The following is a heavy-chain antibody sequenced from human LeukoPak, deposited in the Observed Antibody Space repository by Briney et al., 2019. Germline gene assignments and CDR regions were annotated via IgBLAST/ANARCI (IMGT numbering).Heavy chain of an antibody. D-gene: IGHD3-22*01. V-gene: IGHV4-59*01. CDR1: GGSISSYY. CDR3: AREINYYDSSGYFDY. J-gene: IGHJ4*02. Sequence: SETLSLTCTVSGGSISSYYWSWIRQPPGKGLEWIGYIYYSGSTNYNPSLKSRVTISVDTSKNQFPLKLSSVTAADTAVYYCAREINYYDSSGYFDYWGQGTLVTVSS. CDR2: IYYSGST.